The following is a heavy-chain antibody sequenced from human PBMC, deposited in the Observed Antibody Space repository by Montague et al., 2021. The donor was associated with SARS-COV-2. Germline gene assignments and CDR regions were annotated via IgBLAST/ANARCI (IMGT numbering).Heavy chain of an antibody. CDR3: VRDPAPSGSGTFYDY. V-gene: IGHV4-59*02. D-gene: IGHD1-26*01. CDR1: GASVSHDF. CDR2: VYYSRSS. Sequence: SETLSLTCTVSGASVSHDFWTWIRHPPGKGLEWIGYVYYSRSSSYNPSLMCRVSIAVDTSKNQFSLRLSTVTAAGTAIYYCVRDPAPSGSGTFYDYWGQGTLVAVSS. J-gene: IGHJ4*02.